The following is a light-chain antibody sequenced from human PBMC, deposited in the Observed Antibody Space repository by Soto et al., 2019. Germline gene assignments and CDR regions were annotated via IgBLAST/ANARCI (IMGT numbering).Light chain of an antibody. Sequence: EIVLTQSPGTLSLSPGERATLSCRASQSVGKNFLAWYQQKPGQAPRLLIYDASTRATGIPDTFSGSGSGTAFTLTISSLVPEDFVVYYCQQYASAPRTFGGGTKVEI. CDR3: QQYASAPRT. J-gene: IGKJ4*01. CDR1: QSVGKNF. CDR2: DAS. V-gene: IGKV3-20*01.